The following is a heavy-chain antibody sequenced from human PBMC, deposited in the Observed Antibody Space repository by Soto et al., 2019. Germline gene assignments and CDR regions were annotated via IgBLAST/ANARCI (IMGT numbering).Heavy chain of an antibody. D-gene: IGHD2-15*01. V-gene: IGHV3-13*05. CDR3: ARAYSGRLPRRADYYVAMDV. CDR1: GFTFSAYD. CDR2: IGAADDP. Sequence: EVQLVESGGGVVQPGASLRLSCAASGFTFSAYDMHWVRQTTGKGLEWVSAIGAADDPYYLGSVKGRFTISRENAKNSFSLQMNSLGAEDTAVYYCARAYSGRLPRRADYYVAMDVWGQGTTVTVSS. J-gene: IGHJ6*02.